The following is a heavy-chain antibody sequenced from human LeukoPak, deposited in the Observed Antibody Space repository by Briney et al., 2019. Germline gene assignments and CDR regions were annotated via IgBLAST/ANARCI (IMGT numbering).Heavy chain of an antibody. V-gene: IGHV4-4*02. CDR2: IYHSGST. CDR3: ARADYDSSGYYLPYFDY. D-gene: IGHD3-22*01. Sequence: SGTLSLTCAVSGGSISSSNWWSWVRQPPGKGLEWIGEIYHSGSTNYNPSLKSRVTISVDKSKNQFSLKLSSVTAADTAVYYCARADYDSSGYYLPYFDYWGQGTLVTVSS. CDR1: GGSISSSNW. J-gene: IGHJ4*02.